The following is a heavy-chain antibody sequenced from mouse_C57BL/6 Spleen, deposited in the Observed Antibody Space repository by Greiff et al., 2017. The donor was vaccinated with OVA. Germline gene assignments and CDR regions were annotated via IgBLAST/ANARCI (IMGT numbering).Heavy chain of an antibody. Sequence: QVQLQQSGAELVRPGASVTLSCTASGYTFTDYEMHWVKQTPVHGLEWIGAIDPETGGTAYNQKFKGKAILTADKSSSTAYMELRSLTSEDSAVYYCTSLREGAMDYWGQGTSVTVSS. CDR3: TSLREGAMDY. CDR1: GYTFTDYE. D-gene: IGHD1-1*01. CDR2: IDPETGGT. J-gene: IGHJ4*01. V-gene: IGHV1-15*01.